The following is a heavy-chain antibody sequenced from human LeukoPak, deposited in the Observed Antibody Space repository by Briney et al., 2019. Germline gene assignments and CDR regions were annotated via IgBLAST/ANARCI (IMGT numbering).Heavy chain of an antibody. V-gene: IGHV4-59*05. Sequence: PSETLSLTCTVSGGSISSYYWSWIRQPPGKGLEWIGSIYYSGSTYYNPPLKSRVTISVDTSKNQFSLKLSSVTAADTAVYYCARQEWSGSYYSDHWGQGTLVTVSS. CDR1: GGSISSYY. D-gene: IGHD1-26*01. CDR3: ARQEWSGSYYSDH. CDR2: IYYSGST. J-gene: IGHJ4*02.